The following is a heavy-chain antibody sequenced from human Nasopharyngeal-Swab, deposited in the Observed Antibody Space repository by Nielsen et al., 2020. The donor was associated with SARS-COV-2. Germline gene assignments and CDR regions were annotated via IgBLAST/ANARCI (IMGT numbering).Heavy chain of an antibody. CDR2: IYYSGST. J-gene: IGHJ4*02. CDR3: ARANRSGIFGVVLNFDY. Sequence: WIRQPPGKGPEWIGYIYYSGSTYYNPSLKSRVTISVDTSKNQFSLKLSSVTAADTAVYYCARANRSGIFGVVLNFDYWGQGTLVTVSS. V-gene: IGHV4-31*02. D-gene: IGHD3-3*01.